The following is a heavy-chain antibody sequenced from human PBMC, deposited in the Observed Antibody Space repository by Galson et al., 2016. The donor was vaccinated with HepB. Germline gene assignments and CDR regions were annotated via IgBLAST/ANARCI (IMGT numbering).Heavy chain of an antibody. CDR2: ISSDGTNI. CDR1: GSTFSRYW. J-gene: IGHJ4*02. Sequence: SLRLSCAASGSTFSRYWMHWVRQVPGEGLGWVSRISSDGTNIVYADSVKGRFNIHRDHAKNTLYLQMNSLSVEDTAVYYCGRDQTATGPTTLDYWGQGTLVTVSS. V-gene: IGHV3-74*01. D-gene: IGHD1-1*01. CDR3: GRDQTATGPTTLDY.